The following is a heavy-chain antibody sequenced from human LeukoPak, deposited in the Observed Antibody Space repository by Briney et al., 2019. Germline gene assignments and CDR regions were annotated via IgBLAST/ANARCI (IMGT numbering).Heavy chain of an antibody. CDR2: IWYDGSNK. V-gene: IGHV3-33*01. CDR3: ARHGYNYGFDY. Sequence: PGGSLRLSCAASGFTFSNYDVHWARQAPGKGLEWVAVIWYDGSNKYYVDSVKGRFTISRDISKNTLYLQMNSLSAEDTAVYYCARHGYNYGFDYWGQGTLVTVSS. D-gene: IGHD5-24*01. CDR1: GFTFSNYD. J-gene: IGHJ4*02.